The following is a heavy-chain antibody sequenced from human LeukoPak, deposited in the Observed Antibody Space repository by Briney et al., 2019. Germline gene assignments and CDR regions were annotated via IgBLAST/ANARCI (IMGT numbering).Heavy chain of an antibody. CDR2: ITSSGTGT. D-gene: IGHD3-22*01. CDR3: AKDRPNYYDSSGHYYRRNGDS. Sequence: GGSLRLSCAASGFTFSIYAMSWVRQAPGKGLEWVSSITSSGTGTYYAESVKGRFTISRDNSENTLYLRMNSLRAEDTAVDYCAKDRPNYYDSSGHYYRRNGDSWGQGTLVTVSS. V-gene: IGHV3-23*01. CDR1: GFTFSIYA. J-gene: IGHJ5*01.